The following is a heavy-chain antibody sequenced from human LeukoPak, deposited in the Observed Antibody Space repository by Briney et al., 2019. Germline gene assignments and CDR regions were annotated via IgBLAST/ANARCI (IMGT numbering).Heavy chain of an antibody. CDR2: ISSSSSYI. CDR1: GFTFSSYR. CDR3: ARTPLDDYGDYFDY. D-gene: IGHD4-17*01. V-gene: IGHV3-21*01. J-gene: IGHJ4*02. Sequence: QPGESLRLSCAASGFTFSSYRMNWVRQAPGKGLEWVSSISSSSSYICYADSVKGRFTISRDNAKNSLYLQMNSLRAEDTAVYYCARTPLDDYGDYFDYWGQGTLVTVSS.